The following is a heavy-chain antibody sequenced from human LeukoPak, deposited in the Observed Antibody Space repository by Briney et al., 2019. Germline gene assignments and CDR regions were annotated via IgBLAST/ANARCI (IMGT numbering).Heavy chain of an antibody. Sequence: GGSLRLSCAASGFTFSSYWMSWVCQAPGKGLEWVANIKQDGSEKYYVDSVKGRFTISRDNAKNSLYLQMNSLRAEDTAVYYCATEVEGDLEDYWGQGTLVTVSS. J-gene: IGHJ4*02. CDR1: GFTFSSYW. CDR3: ATEVEGDLEDY. V-gene: IGHV3-7*03. D-gene: IGHD2-21*02. CDR2: IKQDGSEK.